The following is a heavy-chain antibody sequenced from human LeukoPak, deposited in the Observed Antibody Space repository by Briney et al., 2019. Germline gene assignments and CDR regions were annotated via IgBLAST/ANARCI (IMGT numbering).Heavy chain of an antibody. J-gene: IGHJ5*02. CDR2: NYHSGST. Sequence: ASETLSLTCAVSGGSISSGGYSWSWIRQPPGKGLEWIGYNYHSGSTYYNPSLKSRVTISVDRSKNQFSLRLSSVTAADTAVYYCARASGPFDPWGQGTLVTVSS. V-gene: IGHV4-30-2*01. CDR3: ARASGPFDP. CDR1: GGSISSGGYS. D-gene: IGHD6-19*01.